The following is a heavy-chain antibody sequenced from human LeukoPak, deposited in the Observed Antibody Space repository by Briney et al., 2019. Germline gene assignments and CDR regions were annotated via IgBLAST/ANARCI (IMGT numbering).Heavy chain of an antibody. J-gene: IGHJ4*02. CDR3: AKDAAGPEY. CDR2: ISAGGGNT. V-gene: IGHV3-23*01. D-gene: IGHD6-13*01. CDR1: GLTFSDYS. Sequence: GWSVRLSCAASGLTFSDYSMTWVRQAPGKGLFWVSGISAGGGNTYYADSVKGRFTISRNNSRNTLYLQMNSLRAEDTAVYYCAKDAAGPEYWGQGTLVTVPS.